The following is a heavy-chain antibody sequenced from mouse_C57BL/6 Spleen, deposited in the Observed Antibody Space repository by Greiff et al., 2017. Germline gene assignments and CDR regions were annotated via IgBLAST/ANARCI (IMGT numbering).Heavy chain of an antibody. D-gene: IGHD3-2*02. Sequence: VQLQQSGPELVKPGASVKISCKASGYAFSSSWMHWVKQRPGQGLEWIGELDPSDSYTNYNQKFKGKSTLTVDKSSSTAYMQLSSLTSEDAAVYYCARLDSSGPFAYWGQGDLVTVSA. V-gene: IGHV1-69*01. CDR3: ARLDSSGPFAY. J-gene: IGHJ3*01. CDR2: LDPSDSYT. CDR1: GYAFSSSW.